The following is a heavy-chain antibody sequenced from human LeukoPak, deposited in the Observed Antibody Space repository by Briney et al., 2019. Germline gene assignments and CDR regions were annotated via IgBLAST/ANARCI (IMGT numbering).Heavy chain of an antibody. CDR1: GFTFSSYT. Sequence: GGSLRLSCAASGFTFSSYTMSWVRQAPGKGLEWVSAISGSGGSTYYADSVKGRFTISRDNSKNTLYLQMNSLRAEDTAVYYCAKDPYYSGSYLFDYWGQGTLVTVSS. D-gene: IGHD1-26*01. CDR2: ISGSGGST. CDR3: AKDPYYSGSYLFDY. J-gene: IGHJ4*02. V-gene: IGHV3-23*01.